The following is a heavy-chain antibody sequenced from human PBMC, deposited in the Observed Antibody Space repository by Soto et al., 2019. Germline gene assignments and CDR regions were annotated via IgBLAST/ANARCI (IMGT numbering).Heavy chain of an antibody. CDR3: AKGRRQWLVTSDFNY. CDR2: VSHDGRNT. Sequence: VQLVESGGGVVQPGRSLRLSCAASGFTFSDYAMHWVRQAPGKGLEWVAVVSHDGRNTHYADSVKGRFTISRDSSKNTVSLEMTSLIAEDTAVYYCAKGRRQWLVTSDFNYWGQGALVTVSS. CDR1: GFTFSDYA. V-gene: IGHV3-30*18. D-gene: IGHD6-19*01. J-gene: IGHJ4*02.